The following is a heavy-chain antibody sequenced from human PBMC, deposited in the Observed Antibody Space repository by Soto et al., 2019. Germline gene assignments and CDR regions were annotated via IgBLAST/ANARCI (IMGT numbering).Heavy chain of an antibody. Sequence: GASVKVSCRASGYTFTGYYMHWVRQAPGQGLEWMGWTNPNSGGTNYAQKFQGWVTMTRDTSISTAYMELSRLRSDDTAVYYCARARGDCSSTSCPLPDYWGQGTLVTVSS. CDR1: GYTFTGYY. J-gene: IGHJ4*02. D-gene: IGHD2-2*01. CDR2: TNPNSGGT. V-gene: IGHV1-2*04. CDR3: ARARGDCSSTSCPLPDY.